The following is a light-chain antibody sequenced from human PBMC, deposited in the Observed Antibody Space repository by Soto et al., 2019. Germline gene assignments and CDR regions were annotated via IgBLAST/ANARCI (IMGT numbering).Light chain of an antibody. CDR2: DAS. Sequence: EIVMTQSPATLSVSPGERATLSCRASQRISSSLVWYQQKPDQSPRLLIYDASTRATGIPARFSGSGSGTEFTLTISSLQSEDFAVYYCQQYENWPLTFGGGTNVEIK. CDR3: QQYENWPLT. CDR1: QRISSS. J-gene: IGKJ4*01. V-gene: IGKV3-15*01.